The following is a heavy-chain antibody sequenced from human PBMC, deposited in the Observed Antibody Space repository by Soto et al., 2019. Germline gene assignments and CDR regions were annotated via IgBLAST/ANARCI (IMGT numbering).Heavy chain of an antibody. D-gene: IGHD3-16*01. V-gene: IGHV3-66*01. J-gene: IGHJ4*02. CDR2: IYSGVTT. CDR3: ARGHWVSAYGAGAYFDY. Sequence: EVQLVDSGGGWVQPGGSLRLSCAASGITVSTNYMSWVRQAPGMGLEWVSVIYSGVTTHYADSVKGRFTISRDNSKNTLYLHMSSLRAEDTAVYYCARGHWVSAYGAGAYFDYWGQGTLVTVSS. CDR1: GITVSTNY.